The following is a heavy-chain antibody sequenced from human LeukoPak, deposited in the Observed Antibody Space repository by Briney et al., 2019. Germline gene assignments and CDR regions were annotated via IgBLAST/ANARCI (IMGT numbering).Heavy chain of an antibody. CDR3: AKLSYYDSSGYFS. J-gene: IGHJ5*02. D-gene: IGHD3-22*01. V-gene: IGHV3-21*01. CDR2: ISSSSSYI. CDR1: GFTFSSYS. Sequence: GGSLRLSCAASGFTFSSYSMNWVRQAPGKGLEWVSSISSSSSYIYYADSVKGRFTISRDNAKNSLYLQMNSLRAEDTAVYYCAKLSYYDSSGYFSWGQGTLVTVSS.